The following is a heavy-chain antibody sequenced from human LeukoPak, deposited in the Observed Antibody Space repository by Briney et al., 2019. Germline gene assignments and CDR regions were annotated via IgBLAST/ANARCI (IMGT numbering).Heavy chain of an antibody. V-gene: IGHV4-59*08. J-gene: IGHJ4*02. Sequence: SETLSLTCTVSGGSISSYHWSWIRQPPGKGLEWIGYIYYSGSTNYNPSLKSRVTISVDTSKNQFSLKLSSVTAADTAVYYCARHYLVARETFDYWGQGTLVTVSS. CDR3: ARHYLVARETFDY. CDR1: GGSISSYH. CDR2: IYYSGST. D-gene: IGHD2-8*02.